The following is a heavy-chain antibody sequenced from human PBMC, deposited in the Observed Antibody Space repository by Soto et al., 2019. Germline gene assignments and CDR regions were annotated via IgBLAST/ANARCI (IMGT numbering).Heavy chain of an antibody. J-gene: IGHJ4*02. CDR1: GYTFTSYD. D-gene: IGHD1-20*01. V-gene: IGHV1-8*02. CDR3: ARNLYNTGSFDH. Sequence: QVQLVQSGAEVKKPGASVKVSCKASGYTFTSYDINWVRQAPGQGLEWVGWMTPNSGDTGYAQTFQGRVTLTRDTPRSTAHMELSSLPSEDTAVYYSARNLYNTGSFDHWGQGTLVTVSS. CDR2: MTPNSGDT.